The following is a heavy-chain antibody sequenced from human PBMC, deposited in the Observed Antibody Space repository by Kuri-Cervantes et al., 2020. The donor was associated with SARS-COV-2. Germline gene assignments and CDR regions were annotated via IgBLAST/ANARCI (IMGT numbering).Heavy chain of an antibody. J-gene: IGHJ5*02. CDR2: IYYSGSS. Sequence: SETLSLTCTVSGGSIISSSYYWGWIRQPRGKGLEWIGSIYYSGSSHYNPSFKSRVTMSVDTSKNQFSLKLSSVTAADAAVYYCVKGGARITNSGVVIANWFDPWGQGTLVTVSS. CDR1: GGSIISSSYY. D-gene: IGHD3-3*01. CDR3: VKGGARITNSGVVIANWFDP. V-gene: IGHV4-39*01.